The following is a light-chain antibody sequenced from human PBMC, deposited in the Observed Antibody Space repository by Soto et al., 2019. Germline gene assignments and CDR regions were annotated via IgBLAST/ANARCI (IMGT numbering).Light chain of an antibody. CDR3: QQYGSSPPMYT. CDR1: QSVSGSH. Sequence: EIVLTQSPGTLSLSPGERATLSCRASQSVSGSHLTWYQQKPGQAPRFLIYGASSRATGIPDRFSGSGSGTDFTLTISRLEPEDFAVDYCQQYGSSPPMYTFGQGTKLEIK. J-gene: IGKJ2*01. CDR2: GAS. V-gene: IGKV3-20*01.